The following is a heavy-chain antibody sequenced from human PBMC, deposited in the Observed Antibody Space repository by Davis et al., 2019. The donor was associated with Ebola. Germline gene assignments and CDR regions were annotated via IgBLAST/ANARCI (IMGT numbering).Heavy chain of an antibody. CDR1: GFTFSSYA. Sequence: GGSLRLSCAASGFTFSSYAMSWVRQAPGKGLEWVSAISGSGGSTYYADSVKGRFTISRDNSKNTLYLQMNSLRAEDTAVYYCATLSLGYCSSTSCYAGYGMDVWGQGTTVTVSS. CDR3: ATLSLGYCSSTSCYAGYGMDV. J-gene: IGHJ6*02. D-gene: IGHD2-2*01. CDR2: ISGSGGST. V-gene: IGHV3-23*01.